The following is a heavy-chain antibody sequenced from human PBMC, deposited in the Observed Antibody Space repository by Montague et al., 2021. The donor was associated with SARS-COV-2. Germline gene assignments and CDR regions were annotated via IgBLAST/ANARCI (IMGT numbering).Heavy chain of an antibody. V-gene: IGHV6-1*01. CDR2: N. Sequence: NEYAVSVNSRITINPDTSKNQFSLQVNSATPEDTAVYYCARGADRYYFYGRDVWGQGTTVTVSS. J-gene: IGHJ6*02. D-gene: IGHD6-19*01. CDR3: ARGADRYYFYGRDV.